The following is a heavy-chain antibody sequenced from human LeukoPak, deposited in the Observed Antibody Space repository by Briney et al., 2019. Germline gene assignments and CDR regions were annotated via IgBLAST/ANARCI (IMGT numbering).Heavy chain of an antibody. CDR2: ISYDGSKR. Sequence: GGSLRLSCAASGFTFSTYGMHWVRQAPGKGLEWVALISYDGSKRYYAESVKGRFTISRDNTKNTVYLQMNSLRTEDTAVYFCAKDHLPSLYFGPIPRNRKSPPDYWGQGTLVTVSS. V-gene: IGHV3-30*18. D-gene: IGHD2-2*02. CDR3: AKDHLPSLYFGPIPRNRKSPPDY. CDR1: GFTFSTYG. J-gene: IGHJ4*02.